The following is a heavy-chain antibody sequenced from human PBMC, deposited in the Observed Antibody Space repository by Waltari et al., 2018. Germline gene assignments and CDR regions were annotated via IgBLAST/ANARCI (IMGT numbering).Heavy chain of an antibody. CDR1: GGSFSGYY. V-gene: IGHV4-34*01. J-gene: IGHJ3*02. D-gene: IGHD3-22*01. CDR3: ARDSRGYYYDSSGYYDAFDI. CDR2: INHSGST. Sequence: QVQLQPWCAVLLKPSETLSLPCAAYGGSFSGYYWIWIRQPPGQGLEWIGEINHSGSTNYNPSRKSRVTISVDTSKNQFSLKLSSVTAADTAVYYCARDSRGYYYDSSGYYDAFDIWGQGTMVTVSS.